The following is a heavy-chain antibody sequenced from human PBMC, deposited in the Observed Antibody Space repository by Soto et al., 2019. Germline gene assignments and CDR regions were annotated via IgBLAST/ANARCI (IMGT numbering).Heavy chain of an antibody. CDR2: IYYSGST. Sequence: SETLSLTCTVSGDSITSNSYYWSWIRQHPGKGLEWIGYIYYSGSTYYNPSLKSRVTISVDTSKNQFSLKLSSVTAADTAVYYCASMGGYYDSSGYYSFPIHWGQGTLVTVSS. CDR1: GDSITSNSYY. D-gene: IGHD3-22*01. V-gene: IGHV4-31*03. CDR3: ASMGGYYDSSGYYSFPIH. J-gene: IGHJ4*02.